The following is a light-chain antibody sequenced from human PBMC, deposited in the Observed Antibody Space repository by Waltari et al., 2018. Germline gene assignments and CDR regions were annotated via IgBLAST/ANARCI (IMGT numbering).Light chain of an antibody. CDR1: SRDIGHYNL. V-gene: IGLV2-8*01. CDR2: EVT. Sequence: QSALTQPPSASGSPGQSVTISCTGTSRDIGHYNLVPWYQQGPGQAPNPIIYEVTKRPSGVPDRFSGSKSCNTASLTVSGLQADDEADYYCSSYAGSGNVVFGGGTKLTVL. J-gene: IGLJ3*02. CDR3: SSYAGSGNVV.